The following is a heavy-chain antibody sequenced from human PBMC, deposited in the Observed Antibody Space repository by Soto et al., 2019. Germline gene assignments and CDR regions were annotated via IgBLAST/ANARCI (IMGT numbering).Heavy chain of an antibody. V-gene: IGHV1-46*02. D-gene: IGHD3-10*01. J-gene: IGHJ4*02. CDR1: GYTFNAYS. Sequence: QVQLVQSGSEVKRPGTSVKLSCKAAGYTFNAYSVHWVRQAPGQRLEWMGMINPSGDTTTYAQNFQGRVTMTRDTSTTTVYIELSGLRSEDTAVYYCARDGALDYWGQGTLVTVSS. CDR3: ARDGALDY. CDR2: INPSGDTT.